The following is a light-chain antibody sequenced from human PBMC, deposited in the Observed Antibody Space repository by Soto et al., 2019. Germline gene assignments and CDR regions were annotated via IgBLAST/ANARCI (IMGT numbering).Light chain of an antibody. V-gene: IGLV2-14*01. CDR2: EVN. CDR3: SSYTTTNTYV. CDR1: SSDVGGYDY. Sequence: QSVLTQPASVSVSPGQSITISCTGTSSDVGGYDYVSWYQLHPGKAPKLMVFEVNNRPSGVSYRFSGSKSGNTASLTISGLQAEDEADYYCSSYTTTNTYVFGTGTKVTVL. J-gene: IGLJ1*01.